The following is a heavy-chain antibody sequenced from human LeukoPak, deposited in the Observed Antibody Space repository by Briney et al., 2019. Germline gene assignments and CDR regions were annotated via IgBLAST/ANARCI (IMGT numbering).Heavy chain of an antibody. Sequence: MPGGSLRLSCAASGFTFSNAWMTWVRQAPGKGLEWVGRIKSKTNGGTTDYAAPVKGRFTISRADSKNTLYLQMNSLKTEDTAVYYCTTYLTAITFGGVIVKRFDYWGQGTLVTVSS. CDR1: GFTFSNAW. CDR2: IKSKTNGGTT. J-gene: IGHJ4*02. CDR3: TTYLTAITFGGVIVKRFDY. V-gene: IGHV3-15*01. D-gene: IGHD3-16*02.